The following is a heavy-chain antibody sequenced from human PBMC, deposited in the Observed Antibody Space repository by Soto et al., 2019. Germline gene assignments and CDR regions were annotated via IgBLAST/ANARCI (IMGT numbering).Heavy chain of an antibody. V-gene: IGHV1-8*01. CDR2: MNPNSGNT. Sequence: QVQLVQSGAEVKKPGASVKVSCKASGYTFTSYDINWVRQATGQGLEWMGWMNPNSGNTGYAQKFQGRVTMTRNTSISTAYMELSSLRSEDTAVYYCAREGGLGSCSSTSCHDYWYFDLWGRGTLVTVSS. CDR1: GYTFTSYD. CDR3: AREGGLGSCSSTSCHDYWYFDL. D-gene: IGHD2-2*01. J-gene: IGHJ2*01.